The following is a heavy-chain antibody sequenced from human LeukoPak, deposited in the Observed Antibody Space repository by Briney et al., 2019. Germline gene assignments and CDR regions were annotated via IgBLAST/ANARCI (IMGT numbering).Heavy chain of an antibody. Sequence: PSETLSLTCTVSGDSISSGSYYWSWIRQTAGKGLEWIGYIYYSGSTNYNPSLKSRVTISVDTSKNQFSLKLSSVTAADTAVYYCARGEDIVVVPAAGARYYMDVWGKGTTVTVSS. CDR2: IYYSGST. D-gene: IGHD2-2*01. CDR1: GDSISSGSYY. V-gene: IGHV4-61*10. CDR3: ARGEDIVVVPAAGARYYMDV. J-gene: IGHJ6*03.